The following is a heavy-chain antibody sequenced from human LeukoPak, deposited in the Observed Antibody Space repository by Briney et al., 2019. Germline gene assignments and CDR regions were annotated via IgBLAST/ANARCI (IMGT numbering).Heavy chain of an antibody. V-gene: IGHV4-34*01. D-gene: IGHD3-9*01. J-gene: IGHJ5*02. Sequence: SETLSLTCAVYGGSFSGYYWSWIRQPPGKGLEWIGEINHSGSTNYNPSLKSRVTISVDTSKNQFSLKLSSVTAADTAVYYCARDLRYFDWLSPGWFDPWGQGTLVTVSS. CDR1: GGSFSGYY. CDR3: ARDLRYFDWLSPGWFDP. CDR2: INHSGST.